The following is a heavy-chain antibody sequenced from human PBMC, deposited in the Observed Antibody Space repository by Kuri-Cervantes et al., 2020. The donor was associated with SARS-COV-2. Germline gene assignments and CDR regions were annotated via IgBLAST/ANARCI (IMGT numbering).Heavy chain of an antibody. Sequence: GESLKISCAASGFTFDDYAMHWVRQAPGKGLEWVSLISWDGGSTYYADSVKGRFTISRDNSKNTLYLQMNSLRAEDTAVHYCAKIDIVVVVAALSDAFDIWGQGTMVTVSS. CDR2: ISWDGGST. CDR1: GFTFDDYA. CDR3: AKIDIVVVVAALSDAFDI. J-gene: IGHJ3*02. D-gene: IGHD2-15*01. V-gene: IGHV3-43D*03.